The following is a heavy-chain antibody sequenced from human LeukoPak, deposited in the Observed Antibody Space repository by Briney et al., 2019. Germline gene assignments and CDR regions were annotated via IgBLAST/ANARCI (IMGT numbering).Heavy chain of an antibody. CDR3: ARLLLRSRDRGSGYYFDY. CDR1: GYTFTSYD. V-gene: IGHV1-18*01. J-gene: IGHJ4*02. Sequence: GASVKVSCKASGYTFTSYDISWVRQAPGQGLEWMGWISAYNGNTSYAQKLQGRVTMTTDTSTSTAYMELRSLRSDDTAVYYCARLLLRSRDRGSGYYFDYWGQGTLVTVSS. CDR2: ISAYNGNT. D-gene: IGHD6-19*01.